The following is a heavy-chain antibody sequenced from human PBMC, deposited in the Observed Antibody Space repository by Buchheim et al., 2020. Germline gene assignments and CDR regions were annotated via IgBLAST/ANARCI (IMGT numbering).Heavy chain of an antibody. V-gene: IGHV4-59*01. CDR2: IYYSGST. CDR1: GGSISSYY. J-gene: IGHJ4*02. CDR3: ARSIAAAGIHFDY. D-gene: IGHD6-13*01. Sequence: QVQLQESGPGLVKPSETLSLTCTVSGGSISSYYWSWIRQPPGKGLEWIGYIYYSGSTNYNPSLKSRVTISVDTSKNQFSLKLSSVTAADTAVYYCARSIAAAGIHFDYWGQGTL.